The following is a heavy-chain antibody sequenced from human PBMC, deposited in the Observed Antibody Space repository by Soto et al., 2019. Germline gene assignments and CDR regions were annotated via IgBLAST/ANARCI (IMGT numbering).Heavy chain of an antibody. Sequence: GESLKISCKGSGYSFTSYWISWVRQMPEKGLEWIARIDPSDSYTNYSPSFQGHVTISADKSISTAFLQWSSLKASDTAIYYCAKSLRLAVPGTIDYWGPGTLVTVSS. V-gene: IGHV5-10-1*01. CDR2: IDPSDSYT. CDR1: GYSFTSYW. J-gene: IGHJ4*02. CDR3: AKSLRLAVPGTIDY. D-gene: IGHD6-13*01.